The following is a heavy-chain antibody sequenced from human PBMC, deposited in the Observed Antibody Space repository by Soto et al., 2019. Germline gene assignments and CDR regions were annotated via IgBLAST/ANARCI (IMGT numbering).Heavy chain of an antibody. CDR1: GDSVSSNCAA. CDR2: TYYRSKWDN. J-gene: IGHJ4*02. V-gene: IGHV6-1*01. D-gene: IGHD1-26*01. Sequence: QVQLQQSGPGLVKPSQTLSVTCGISGDSVSSNCAAWNWLRESPSSGLEWLGRTYYRSKWDNDYAVDVDSRIPLYQDTSKNHFFLQLNFVTPQDTAVYFCARGEQYSGRIFDYWGQGTLVTVSS. CDR3: ARGEQYSGRIFDY.